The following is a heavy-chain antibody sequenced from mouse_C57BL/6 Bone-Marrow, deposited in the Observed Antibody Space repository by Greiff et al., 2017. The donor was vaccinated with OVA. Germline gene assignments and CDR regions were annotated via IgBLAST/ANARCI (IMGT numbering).Heavy chain of an antibody. CDR2: IYPGDGDT. J-gene: IGHJ3*01. V-gene: IGHV1-82*01. CDR1: GYAFSSSW. D-gene: IGHD2-1*01. CDR3: ERSGGNYVWFAY. Sequence: VQLQQSGPELVKPGASVKISCKASGYAFSSSWMNWVKQRPGKGLEWIGRIYPGDGDTNYNGKFKGKATLTADKSSSTAYMQLSSLTSEDSAVYFCERSGGNYVWFAYWGQGTLVTVSA.